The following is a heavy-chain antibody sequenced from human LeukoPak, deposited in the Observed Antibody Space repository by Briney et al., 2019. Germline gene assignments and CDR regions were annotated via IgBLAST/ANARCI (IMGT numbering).Heavy chain of an antibody. Sequence: GGSLRLSCTASGFTFSNYAMHWVRQAPGKGLEYVAAISSNGGSTYYANPVKGRVTISRDNSKNTLHLQMGSLRAEDMAVYYCARLYYSSTSCLFDYWGQGTLVTVSS. J-gene: IGHJ4*02. CDR1: GFTFSNYA. CDR3: ARLYYSSTSCLFDY. CDR2: ISSNGGST. D-gene: IGHD2-2*01. V-gene: IGHV3-64*01.